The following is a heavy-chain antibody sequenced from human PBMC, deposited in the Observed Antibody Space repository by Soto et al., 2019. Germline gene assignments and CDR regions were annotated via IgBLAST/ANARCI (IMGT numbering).Heavy chain of an antibody. V-gene: IGHV4-30-4*01. CDR2: IYYSGST. J-gene: IGHJ4*02. D-gene: IGHD2-21*02. CDR1: GGSISSGDYY. Sequence: QVQLQESGPRLVKPSQTLSLTCTVSGGSISSGDYYWSWIRQPPGKGLEWIGYIYYSGSTYYNPSLXXRXIXXVDTSKNQFSLKVRSLTAADTAVYYCARGGDSIDYWGQGTLVTVSS. CDR3: ARGGDSIDY.